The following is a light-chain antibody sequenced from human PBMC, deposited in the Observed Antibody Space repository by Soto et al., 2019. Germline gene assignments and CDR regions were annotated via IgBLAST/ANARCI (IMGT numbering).Light chain of an antibody. Sequence: SALTQPASVSGSLGQSITISCTGTSSDVGDYNFVSWYQHHPGKAPKLMIYDVSNRPSGVSNRFSGSKSGNTASLTISGLQAEDEADYYCSSYTSFSTRMFGGGTKLTVL. J-gene: IGLJ3*02. V-gene: IGLV2-14*03. CDR3: SSYTSFSTRM. CDR2: DVS. CDR1: SSDVGDYNF.